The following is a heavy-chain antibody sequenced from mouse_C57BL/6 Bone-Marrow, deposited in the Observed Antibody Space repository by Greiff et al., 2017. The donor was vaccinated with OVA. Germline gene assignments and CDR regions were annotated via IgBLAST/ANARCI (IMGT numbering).Heavy chain of an antibody. CDR1: GYTFTSYW. V-gene: IGHV1-50*01. CDR3: ARWGERAY. Sequence: QVQLKQPGAELVKPGASVKLSCKASGYTFTSYWMQWVKQRPGQGLEWIGEIDPSDSYTNYNQKFKGKATLTVDTSSSTAYMQLSSLTSEDSAVYYCARWGERAYWGQGTLVTVSA. CDR2: IDPSDSYT. J-gene: IGHJ3*01.